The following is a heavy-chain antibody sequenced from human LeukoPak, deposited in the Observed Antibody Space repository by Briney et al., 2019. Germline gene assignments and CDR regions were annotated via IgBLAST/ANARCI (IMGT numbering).Heavy chain of an antibody. V-gene: IGHV3-21*01. CDR3: ACGYSYGHPIDY. Sequence: PGGSLRLSCAASGFTFSNYEMNWVRQAPGKGLEWVSSISSSSSYIYYADSVKGRFTISRDNAKNSLYLQMNSLRAEDTAVYYCACGYSYGHPIDYWGQGTLVTVSS. CDR2: ISSSSSYI. D-gene: IGHD5-18*01. CDR1: GFTFSNYE. J-gene: IGHJ4*02.